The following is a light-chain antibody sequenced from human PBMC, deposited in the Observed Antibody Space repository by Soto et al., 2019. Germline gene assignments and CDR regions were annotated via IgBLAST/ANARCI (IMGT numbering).Light chain of an antibody. V-gene: IGLV1-40*01. J-gene: IGLJ2*01. CDR2: GNT. CDR3: HSYDSSLSGVI. CDR1: SSNIGAGYD. Sequence: QSVLTQPPSVSGAPGQRVTISCTGSSSNIGAGYDVHWYQQLPGTAPKFLIYGNTNRPSGVPDRFSGSKSGTSASLAITGLQAEDESDYYCHSYDSSLSGVIFGGGTKLTVL.